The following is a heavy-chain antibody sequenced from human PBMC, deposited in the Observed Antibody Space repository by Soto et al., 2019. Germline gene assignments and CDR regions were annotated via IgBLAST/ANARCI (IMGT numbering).Heavy chain of an antibody. Sequence: GGSLSLSCAASGFTFSSYAMSWVRQAPGKGLEWVSAISGSGGSTYYADSVKGRFTISRDNSKNTLYLQMNSLRAEDTAVYYCAKCFGFPPVIFGSPPPPDYWGQGTLVTVSS. J-gene: IGHJ4*02. CDR1: GFTFSSYA. V-gene: IGHV3-23*01. CDR2: ISGSGGST. CDR3: AKCFGFPPVIFGSPPPPDY. D-gene: IGHD3-3*01.